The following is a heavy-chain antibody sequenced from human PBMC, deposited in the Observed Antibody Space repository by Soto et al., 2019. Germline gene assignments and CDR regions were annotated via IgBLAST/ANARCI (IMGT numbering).Heavy chain of an antibody. CDR1: GFTFGDYA. D-gene: IGHD4-17*01. CDR2: IRTIAYGGTT. CDR3: SRSTVITARHWFDP. V-gene: IGHV3-49*03. Sequence: GGSLRLSCTASGFTFGDYAMSWFRQAPGKGLEWVGFIRTIAYGGTTEYAASVEDRFTISRDDSRSIAYLQMNSLKTEDTAMYYCSRSTVITARHWFDPWGQGTLVTVSS. J-gene: IGHJ5*02.